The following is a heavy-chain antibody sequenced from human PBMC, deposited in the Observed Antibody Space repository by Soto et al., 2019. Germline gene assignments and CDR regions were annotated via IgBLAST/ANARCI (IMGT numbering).Heavy chain of an antibody. CDR1: GFIFSNSA. V-gene: IGHV3-30-3*01. CDR3: AREVASYDRSGFFDY. CDR2: ISYDGNNK. J-gene: IGHJ4*02. D-gene: IGHD3-22*01. Sequence: PGGSLRLSCAGSGFIFSNSAFHWVRQAPGKGLEWVALISYDGNNKYYADSVKGRFTISRDNSKNTLYLQMHSLRADDTAVYYCAREVASYDRSGFFDYWGQGALVTGSS.